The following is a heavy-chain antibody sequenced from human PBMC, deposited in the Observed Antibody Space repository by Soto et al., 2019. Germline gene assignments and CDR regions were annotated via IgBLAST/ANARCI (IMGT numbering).Heavy chain of an antibody. V-gene: IGHV3-15*01. J-gene: IGHJ4*02. Sequence: GGSLRLSCAASGFTFSHAWMSWVRQAPGKGLEWVGRIKSNTEGGTTAYAAPVKGRFTISRDDSKNTLYLQMNSLKTEDTATYYCAHRPAYDISTGYYPFDYWGQGSLVTVSS. D-gene: IGHD3-9*01. CDR3: AHRPAYDISTGYYPFDY. CDR1: GFTFSHAW. CDR2: IKSNTEGGTT.